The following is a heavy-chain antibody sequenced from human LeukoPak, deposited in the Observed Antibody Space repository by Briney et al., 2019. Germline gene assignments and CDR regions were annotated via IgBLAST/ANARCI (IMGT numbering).Heavy chain of an antibody. V-gene: IGHV3-48*03. CDR1: GFTFTSYQ. D-gene: IGHD3-10*02. CDR2: ITSGSGITT. CDR3: AELGITMIGGV. Sequence: GGSLRLSCAASGFTFTSYQMNWVRQAPGKGLEWVSYITSGSGITTSYADSVKGRFTVSRDNAKNSLYLQMNSLRAEDTAVYYCAELGITMIGGVWGKGTTVTISS. J-gene: IGHJ6*04.